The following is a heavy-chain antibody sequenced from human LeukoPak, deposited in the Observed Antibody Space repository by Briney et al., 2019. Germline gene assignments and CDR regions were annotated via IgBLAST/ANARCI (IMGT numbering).Heavy chain of an antibody. J-gene: IGHJ6*02. D-gene: IGHD3-16*01. V-gene: IGHV4-30-4*01. CDR1: GGSISSGDYY. Sequence: SETLSLTCTVSGGSISSGDYYWSWIRQPPGKGLEWIGYIYYSGSTYYNPSLKSRVTISVDTSKNQFSLKLSSVTAADTAVYYCARQGQGYDYYGMDVWGQGTTVTVSS. CDR3: ARQGQGYDYYGMDV. CDR2: IYYSGST.